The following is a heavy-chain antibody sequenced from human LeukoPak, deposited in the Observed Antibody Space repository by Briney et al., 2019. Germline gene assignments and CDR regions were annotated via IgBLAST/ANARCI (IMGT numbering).Heavy chain of an antibody. D-gene: IGHD6-19*01. V-gene: IGHV3-11*01. Sequence: KAAGSLRLSCAASGFSFDDYYMSWIRQAPGKGLEWVSYISSSGSTEYYADSVKGRSTISRDNGKNLVYLQMNSLTAEDTAVYYCARVGGIAVAAADPLDSWGQGTLVTVSS. CDR1: GFSFDDYY. CDR2: ISSSGSTE. CDR3: ARVGGIAVAAADPLDS. J-gene: IGHJ4*02.